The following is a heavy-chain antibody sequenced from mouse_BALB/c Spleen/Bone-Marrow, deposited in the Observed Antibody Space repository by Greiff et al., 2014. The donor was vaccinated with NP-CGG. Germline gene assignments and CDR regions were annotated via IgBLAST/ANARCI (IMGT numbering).Heavy chain of an antibody. CDR3: ARHGYGSSAWFAY. V-gene: IGHV1-62-2*01. CDR2: FYPGSGSI. D-gene: IGHD1-1*01. J-gene: IGHJ3*01. Sequence: VQGVESGAGLVKPGASVKLSCKASGYTFTEYIIHWVRQRSGQGLEWIGWFYPGSGSIKYNEKFKDKATLTADKSSSTVYMELSRLTSEDSAVYFCARHGYGSSAWFAYWGQGTLVTVSA. CDR1: GYTFTEYI.